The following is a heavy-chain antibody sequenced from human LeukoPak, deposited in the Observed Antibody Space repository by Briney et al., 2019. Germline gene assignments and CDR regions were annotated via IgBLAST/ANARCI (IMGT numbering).Heavy chain of an antibody. J-gene: IGHJ6*03. CDR1: GFAFSNFW. D-gene: IGHD6-6*01. Sequence: GSLRLSCAASGFAFSNFWMSWVRQAPGKGLEWIGEINNSGSTNYNPSLKGRVTISVDTSKNQFSLKLSSVTAADTAVYYCARGRSIAARWYYYYMDVWGKGTTVTVSS. CDR3: ARGRSIAARWYYYYMDV. V-gene: IGHV4-34*01. CDR2: INNSGST.